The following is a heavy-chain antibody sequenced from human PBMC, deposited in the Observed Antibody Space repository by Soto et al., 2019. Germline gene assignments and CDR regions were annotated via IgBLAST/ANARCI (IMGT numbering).Heavy chain of an antibody. V-gene: IGHV1-69*13. CDR2: IIPIFGTA. CDR3: ARGGSGPPDTAFVI. D-gene: IGHD1-26*01. Sequence: SVKVSCKASGVTFSSYAISWVRQAPGQGLEWMGGIIPIFGTANYAQKFQGRVTITADESTSTAYMELSSLRSEDTAVYYCARGGSGPPDTAFVIGGKGKRAT. CDR1: GVTFSSYA. J-gene: IGHJ3*02.